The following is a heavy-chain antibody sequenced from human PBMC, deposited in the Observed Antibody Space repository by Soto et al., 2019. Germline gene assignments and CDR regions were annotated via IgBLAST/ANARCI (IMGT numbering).Heavy chain of an antibody. Sequence: GGSLRLSCAASGFPFSDYYMSWIRQAPGKGLEWISYISYSGSTIYYADSVKGRFTISRDNAKNSLYLLMNSLRTDDTAVYYCAKYLHKAATHTNWFDPWGQGTLVTVSS. CDR2: ISYSGSTI. D-gene: IGHD2-15*01. CDR3: AKYLHKAATHTNWFDP. J-gene: IGHJ5*02. CDR1: GFPFSDYY. V-gene: IGHV3-11*01.